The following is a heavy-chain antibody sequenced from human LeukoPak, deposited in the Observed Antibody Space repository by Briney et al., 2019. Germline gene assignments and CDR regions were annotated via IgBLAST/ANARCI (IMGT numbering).Heavy chain of an antibody. Sequence: SVKVSCKASGGTFSSYTISWVRQVPGQGLEWMGRIIPILGIANYAQKFQDRVTITADKSTSTAYMELSSLRSEDTAVYYCARGIDSSGVDYWGQGTLVTVSS. CDR3: ARGIDSSGVDY. CDR2: IIPILGIA. D-gene: IGHD6-19*01. V-gene: IGHV1-69*02. J-gene: IGHJ4*02. CDR1: GGTFSSYT.